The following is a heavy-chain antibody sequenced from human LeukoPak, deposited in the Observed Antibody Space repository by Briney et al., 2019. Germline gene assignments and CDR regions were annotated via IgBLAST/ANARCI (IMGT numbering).Heavy chain of an antibody. CDR1: GGSVTSSSHY. V-gene: IGHV4-39*07. CDR2: IYYSGDT. D-gene: IGHD3-9*01. J-gene: IGHJ4*02. CDR3: ARDRNDILTGYYVYDD. Sequence: PSETLSLTCTVSGGSVTSSSHYWGWIRQPPGKGLEWIGSIYYSGDTYYNPSLKSRVTISVDTSKNQFSLKLSSVTAADTAVYYCARDRNDILTGYYVYDDWGQGTLVTVSS.